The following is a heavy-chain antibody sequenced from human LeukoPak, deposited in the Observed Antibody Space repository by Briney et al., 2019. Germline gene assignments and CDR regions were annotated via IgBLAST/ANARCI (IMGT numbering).Heavy chain of an antibody. D-gene: IGHD4-11*01. V-gene: IGHV1-2*02. Sequence: ASVQFSCKASGYTFTCYYMHWGRPAPGQGLEWMGWINPNSGGTNYAQKFQGRVTMTRDTSISTAYMELSRLRSDDTAVYYCARGKLYSNQDYWGQGTLVTVSS. CDR2: INPNSGGT. CDR3: ARGKLYSNQDY. J-gene: IGHJ4*02. CDR1: GYTFTCYY.